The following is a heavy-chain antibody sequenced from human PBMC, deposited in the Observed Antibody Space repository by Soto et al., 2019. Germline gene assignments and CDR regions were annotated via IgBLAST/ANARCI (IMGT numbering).Heavy chain of an antibody. CDR3: ARVPGTRFLEWLQYYYYMDV. D-gene: IGHD3-3*01. J-gene: IGHJ6*03. CDR2: INHSGST. Sequence: TSETLSLTCAVYGGSFSGYYWSWIRQPPGKGLEWIGEINHSGSTNYNPSLKSRVTISVDTSKNQFSLKLSSVTAADTAVYYCARVPGTRFLEWLQYYYYMDVWGKGTTVTVSS. CDR1: GGSFSGYY. V-gene: IGHV4-34*01.